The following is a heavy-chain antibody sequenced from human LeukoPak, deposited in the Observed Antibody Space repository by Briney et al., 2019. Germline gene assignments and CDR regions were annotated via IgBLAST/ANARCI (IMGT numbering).Heavy chain of an antibody. D-gene: IGHD6-19*01. J-gene: IGHJ3*02. Sequence: GGSLRLSCAAPGFTFSSYAMNWVRQAPGKGLEWVSYISGSGSNIYYADSVKGRFTISRDNAKNSLSLQMNSLRAEDTAIYYCAREAVPGGRGDTFDIWGQGTMVTVSS. V-gene: IGHV3-48*03. CDR2: ISGSGSNI. CDR1: GFTFSSYA. CDR3: AREAVPGGRGDTFDI.